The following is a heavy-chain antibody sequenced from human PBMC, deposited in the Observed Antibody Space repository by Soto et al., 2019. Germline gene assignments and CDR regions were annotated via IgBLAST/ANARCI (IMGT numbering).Heavy chain of an antibody. V-gene: IGHV3-74*01. CDR2: IKSDGSSI. J-gene: IGHJ4*01. Sequence: EVQLVESGGGFVQPGGSLRLSCAASGFSFSSYWMYWVRQAPGKGLVWVSRIKSDGSSISYADFAKGRFTMSRDNARNTLSLQMNSLRAEDTAVYYCVRGVTADYWGHGTLVTVSP. CDR1: GFSFSSYW. CDR3: VRGVTADY.